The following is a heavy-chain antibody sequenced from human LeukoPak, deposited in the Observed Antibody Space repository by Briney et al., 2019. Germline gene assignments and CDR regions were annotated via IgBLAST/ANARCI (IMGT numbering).Heavy chain of an antibody. CDR3: ARIGLEVVMYYFDY. J-gene: IGHJ4*02. CDR1: GFTFDDYG. CDR2: INWNGGST. V-gene: IGHV3-20*04. Sequence: GGSLRLSCAASGFTFDDYGMSWVRQAPGKGLEWVSGINWNGGSTGYADSVKGRFTIARDNAKNSLYLQMNSVRAEDTALYYCARIGLEVVMYYFDYWGQGTLVTVSS. D-gene: IGHD1-1*01.